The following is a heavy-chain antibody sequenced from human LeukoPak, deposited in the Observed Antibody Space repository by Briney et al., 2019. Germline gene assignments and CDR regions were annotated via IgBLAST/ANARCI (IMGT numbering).Heavy chain of an antibody. D-gene: IGHD6-25*01. CDR1: VYPFTTYD. Sequence: ASVNVSCKASVYPFTTYDINWVRQATGQGLEWMGWMDPNNENTGFAQKFQGRVTITRNTSISTAYMELSSLTSEDTAVYSCATGGIAAAPPEYWGQGTLVTASS. CDR3: ATGGIAAAPPEY. V-gene: IGHV1-8*03. CDR2: MDPNNENT. J-gene: IGHJ4*02.